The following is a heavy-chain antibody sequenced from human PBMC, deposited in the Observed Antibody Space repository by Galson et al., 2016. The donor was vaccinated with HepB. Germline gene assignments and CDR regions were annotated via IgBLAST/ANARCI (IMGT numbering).Heavy chain of an antibody. CDR2: IYWNDDK. D-gene: IGHD1-26*01. J-gene: IGHJ4*02. Sequence: PALVKPTQTLTLTCTFSGFSLSSSGVGVGWTRQSPGKALEWLALIYWNDDKRYSPSLKSRLTITKDTSKNRVVLTMTNMDPVDTATYYCVHIVHSGSYYYFAYWGQGTLVTVSS. CDR1: GFSLSSSGVG. CDR3: VHIVHSGSYYYFAY. V-gene: IGHV2-5*01.